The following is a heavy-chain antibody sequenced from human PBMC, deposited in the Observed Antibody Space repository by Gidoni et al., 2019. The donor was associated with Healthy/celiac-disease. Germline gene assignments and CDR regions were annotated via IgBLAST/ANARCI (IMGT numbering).Heavy chain of an antibody. J-gene: IGHJ4*02. CDR2: ISWNSGSI. D-gene: IGHD3-3*01. V-gene: IGHV3-9*01. Sequence: EVQLVESGGGLVQPGRSLRLSCAASGFIFDDYAMHWVRQAPGKGLEWVSGISWNSGSIGYADSVKGRFTISRDNAKNSLYLQMNSLRAEDTALYYCAKDWGSGYYRGFDYWGQGTLVTVSS. CDR1: GFIFDDYA. CDR3: AKDWGSGYYRGFDY.